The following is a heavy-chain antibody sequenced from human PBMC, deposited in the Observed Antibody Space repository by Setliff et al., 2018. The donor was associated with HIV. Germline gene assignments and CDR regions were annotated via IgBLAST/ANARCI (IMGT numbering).Heavy chain of an antibody. CDR1: GASIRDSKW. CDR2: IDHSGTT. V-gene: IGHV4-4*02. D-gene: IGHD3-3*01. J-gene: IGHJ4*02. Sequence: SSETLSLTCGVSGASIRDSKWWSWVRQPPGKRLQWIGEIDHSGTTNYNPSLKSRVTISVDPFKNQFSLNLRSVTAADTAVYFCARDRFGVPANDWGQGILVTVSS. CDR3: ARDRFGVPAND.